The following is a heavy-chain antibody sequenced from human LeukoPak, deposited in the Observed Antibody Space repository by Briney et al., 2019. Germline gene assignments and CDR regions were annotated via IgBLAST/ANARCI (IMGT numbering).Heavy chain of an antibody. Sequence: GGSLRLSCAASGFTFSNYAMSWVRQAPGKGLEWVSAISGSFISTYYADSVKGRFTISRDTSKNTLYLQMNSLRAEDTAVYYCAKDFYYGGDKFDYWGQGTLVTVSS. CDR3: AKDFYYGGDKFDY. CDR1: GFTFSNYA. V-gene: IGHV3-23*01. J-gene: IGHJ4*02. D-gene: IGHD4-23*01. CDR2: ISGSFIST.